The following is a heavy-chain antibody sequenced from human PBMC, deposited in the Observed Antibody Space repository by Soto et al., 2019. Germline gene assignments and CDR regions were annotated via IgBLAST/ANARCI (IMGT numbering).Heavy chain of an antibody. Sequence: QVQLVESGGGVVQPGRSLRLSCAANRFTFSSYAIQWVRRAPGKGLEWMAVMSYDGSNKYYADSVKGRFTISRDNSKNTLYLQMISLRPEDTALYYCARDGGAYWGQGTLVIVSS. V-gene: IGHV3-30-3*01. CDR2: MSYDGSNK. D-gene: IGHD3-16*01. J-gene: IGHJ4*02. CDR1: RFTFSSYA. CDR3: ARDGGAY.